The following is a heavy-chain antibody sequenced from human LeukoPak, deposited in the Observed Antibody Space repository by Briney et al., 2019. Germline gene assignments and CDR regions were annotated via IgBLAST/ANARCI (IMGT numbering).Heavy chain of an antibody. J-gene: IGHJ3*02. CDR2: INPNSGGT. V-gene: IGHV1-2*02. D-gene: IGHD6-13*01. CDR1: GYTFTGYY. CDR3: ASSSKGGYSRDAFDI. Sequence: ASVKVSCKASGYTFTGYYMHWVRQAPGQGLEWMGWINPNSGGTNYAQKFQGRVTMTRDTSISTAYMELSRLRSDDTAVYYCASSSKGGYSRDAFDIWGQGTMVTVSS.